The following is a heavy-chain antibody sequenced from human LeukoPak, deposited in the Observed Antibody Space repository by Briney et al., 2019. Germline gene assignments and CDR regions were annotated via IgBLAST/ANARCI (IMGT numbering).Heavy chain of an antibody. V-gene: IGHV4-39*07. J-gene: IGHJ4*02. Sequence: KPSETLSLTCTVSGGSISSSSYYWGWIRQPPGKGLEWIGSIYHSGSTYYNPSLKSRVTISVDTSKNQFSLKLSSVTAADTAVYYCARDPGIAAAVNPPDYWGQGTLVTVSS. CDR3: ARDPGIAAAVNPPDY. D-gene: IGHD6-13*01. CDR1: GGSISSSSYY. CDR2: IYHSGST.